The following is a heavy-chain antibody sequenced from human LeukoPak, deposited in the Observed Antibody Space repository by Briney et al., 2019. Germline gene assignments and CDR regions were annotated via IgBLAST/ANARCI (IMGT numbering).Heavy chain of an antibody. J-gene: IGHJ4*02. Sequence: SETLSLTCTVSGGSISSSSYYWGWIRQPPGKGLEWIGSIYYSGSTYYNPSLKSRVTISVDTSKNQFSLKLSSVTAADTAVYYCAKDHAVSPRIEAPRGIDYWGQGILVTVSS. CDR3: AKDHAVSPRIEAPRGIDY. V-gene: IGHV4-39*07. CDR2: IYYSGST. D-gene: IGHD6-6*01. CDR1: GGSISSSSYY.